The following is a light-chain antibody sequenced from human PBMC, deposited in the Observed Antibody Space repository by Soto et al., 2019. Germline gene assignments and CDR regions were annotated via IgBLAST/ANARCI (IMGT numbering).Light chain of an antibody. J-gene: IGKJ1*01. CDR2: DVS. V-gene: IGKV1-5*01. CDR3: QQCNTFWT. Sequence: IQLTQSPSSLSASVGDRVTINCRASQSISSWLAWYQQKPGEAPKLLIYDVSSLESGVPSRFSGSGSGTEFTLTISSLQPDDFATYYCQQCNTFWTFGQGTKVDIK. CDR1: QSISSW.